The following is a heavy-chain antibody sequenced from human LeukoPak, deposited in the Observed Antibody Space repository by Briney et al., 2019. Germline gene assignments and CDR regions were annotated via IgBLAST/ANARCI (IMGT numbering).Heavy chain of an antibody. CDR3: ARVFCGRQIYYYGSGSYRPGGEYYYYMDV. Sequence: SETLSLTCTVSGGSISSSSYYWGWIRQPPGKGLEWIGSIYYSGSTYYNPSLKSRVTISVDTSKNQFSLKLSSVTAADTAVYYCARVFCGRQIYYYGSGSYRPGGEYYYYMDVWGKGTTVTVSS. CDR2: IYYSGST. V-gene: IGHV4-39*07. D-gene: IGHD3-10*01. J-gene: IGHJ6*03. CDR1: GGSISSSSYY.